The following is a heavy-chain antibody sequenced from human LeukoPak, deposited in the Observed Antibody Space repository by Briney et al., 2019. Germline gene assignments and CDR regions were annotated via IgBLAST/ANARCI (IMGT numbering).Heavy chain of an antibody. J-gene: IGHJ6*03. CDR3: AKDMAWPLSGYCTNGVCGLAMDV. Sequence: GGSLRLSCAASGFTFDDYAMHWVRQAPGKGLEWVSLISWDGGSTYYADSVKGRFTISRDNSKNSLYLQMNSLRAEDTALYYCAKDMAWPLSGYCTNGVCGLAMDVWGKGTTVTVSS. D-gene: IGHD2-8*01. CDR2: ISWDGGST. V-gene: IGHV3-43D*03. CDR1: GFTFDDYA.